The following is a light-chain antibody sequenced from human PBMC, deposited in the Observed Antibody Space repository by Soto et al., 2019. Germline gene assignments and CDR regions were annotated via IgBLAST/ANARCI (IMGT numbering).Light chain of an antibody. CDR2: EVS. CDR3: SSYTSSSTYV. CDR1: SSDVGGYNY. J-gene: IGLJ1*01. Sequence: QSVLTQSASVSGSPGQSITISCTGTSSDVGGYNYVSWYQQHPGKAPKLMIYEVSNRPSGVSNRFSGSKSGNTASLTISGLQADDEADYYCSSYTSSSTYVFGTGTKLTVL. V-gene: IGLV2-14*01.